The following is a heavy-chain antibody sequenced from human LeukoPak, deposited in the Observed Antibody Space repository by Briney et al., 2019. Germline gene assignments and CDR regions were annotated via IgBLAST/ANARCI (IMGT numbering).Heavy chain of an antibody. D-gene: IGHD6-19*01. CDR3: AIRPMDSRGWYYVWFDP. CDR2: IYYSGST. Sequence: SETLSLTCTVSGGSLSSSSYYWGWIRQPPGKGLECIGSIYYSGSTYYNPSLKSRVTISVDTSKNQFSLKLSSVTAADTAVYYCAIRPMDSRGWYYVWFDPWGQGTLVTVSS. J-gene: IGHJ5*02. CDR1: GGSLSSSSYY. V-gene: IGHV4-39*07.